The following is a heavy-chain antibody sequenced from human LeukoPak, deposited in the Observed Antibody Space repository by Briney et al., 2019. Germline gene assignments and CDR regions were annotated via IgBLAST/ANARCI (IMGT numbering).Heavy chain of an antibody. J-gene: IGHJ4*02. Sequence: ETLSLTCTVSCGSISSSSYHWGWIPQPPGKGLEGIGSIYYSGRTSHTPSLKKRVTISVDTSKNQFSLKLSSLPAAHTAVYHCARVAGGGWYQVYWGQGTLVTASS. CDR1: CGSISSSSYH. D-gene: IGHD6-19*01. CDR3: ARVAGGGWYQVY. CDR2: IYYSGRT. V-gene: IGHV4-39*07.